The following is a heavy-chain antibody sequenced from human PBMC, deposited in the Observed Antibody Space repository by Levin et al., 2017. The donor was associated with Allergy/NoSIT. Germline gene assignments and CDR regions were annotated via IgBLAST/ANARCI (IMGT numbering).Heavy chain of an antibody. CDR3: ARQEMGIFGVVEYYYGMDV. CDR2: IYPGDSDT. V-gene: IGHV5-51*01. J-gene: IGHJ6*02. D-gene: IGHD3-3*01. Sequence: ASVKVSCKGSGYSFTSYWIGWVRQMPGKGLEWMGIIYPGDSDTRYSPSFQGQVTISADKSISTAYLQWSSLKASDTAMYYCARQEMGIFGVVEYYYGMDVWGQGTTVTVSS. CDR1: GYSFTSYW.